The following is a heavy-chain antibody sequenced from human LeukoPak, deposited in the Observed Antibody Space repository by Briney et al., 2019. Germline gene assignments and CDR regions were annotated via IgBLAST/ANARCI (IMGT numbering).Heavy chain of an antibody. Sequence: GASVKVSCKASGYTFTSYGISWVRQAPGQGLEWMGWISAYNGNTNYAQKLQGRVTMTTDTSTSTAYMELRSLRSDDTAVYYRARGGRRPGFTIFGVVIDPFGYWGQGTLVTVSS. CDR2: ISAYNGNT. CDR1: GYTFTSYG. J-gene: IGHJ4*02. V-gene: IGHV1-18*01. D-gene: IGHD3-3*01. CDR3: ARGGRRPGFTIFGVVIDPFGY.